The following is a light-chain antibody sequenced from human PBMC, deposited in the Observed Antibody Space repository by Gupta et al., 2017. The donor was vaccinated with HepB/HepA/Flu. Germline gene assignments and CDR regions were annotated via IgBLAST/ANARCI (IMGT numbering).Light chain of an antibody. Sequence: QSALTQPPSVSESPGQSITISCTGTNSDVGAYNYVSWYQQHPGKAPKLIMYHVTNRPSGVSDRFSGSKSDNNASLNISGLQAEDEADYYCNSYTSSTTWVFGTGTKVTVL. CDR3: NSYTSSTTWV. V-gene: IGLV2-14*03. CDR2: HVT. CDR1: NSDVGAYNY. J-gene: IGLJ1*01.